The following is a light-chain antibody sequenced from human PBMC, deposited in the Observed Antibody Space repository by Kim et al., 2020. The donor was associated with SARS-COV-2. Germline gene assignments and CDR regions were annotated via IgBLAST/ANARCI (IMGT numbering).Light chain of an antibody. CDR3: CSYAGSDTLI. J-gene: IGLJ2*01. CDR1: SSDVGNYDL. CDR2: EVD. V-gene: IGLV2-23*02. Sequence: GQSITISCTGTSSDVGNYDLVSWYQQHPGEAPKLIIYEVDKRPSGVSNRFSGSKSANTASLTISGLQAEDEADYHCCSYAGSDTLIFGGGTKVTVL.